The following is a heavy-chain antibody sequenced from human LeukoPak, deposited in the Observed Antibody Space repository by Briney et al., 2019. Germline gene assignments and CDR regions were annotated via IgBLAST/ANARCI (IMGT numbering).Heavy chain of an antibody. CDR1: GVSITNYY. D-gene: IGHD1-14*01. V-gene: IGHV4-59*01. Sequence: PSETLSLTCTVSGVSITNYYWSWIRQPPGKGLEWIGYIYYTGSTNYNLSLRSRVTISVDTSKNQFSLKLSSVTAADTAVYYCARESEQGYFDYWGQGTLVTVSS. CDR3: ARESEQGYFDY. J-gene: IGHJ4*02. CDR2: IYYTGST.